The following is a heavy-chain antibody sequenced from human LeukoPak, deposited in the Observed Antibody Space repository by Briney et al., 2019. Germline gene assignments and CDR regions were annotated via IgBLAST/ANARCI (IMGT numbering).Heavy chain of an antibody. CDR1: GFTFSSYS. J-gene: IGHJ4*02. CDR2: ISSSSSYI. Sequence: GGSLRLSCAASGFTFSSYSMNWVRQAPGKGLEWVSSISSSSSYIYYADSVKGRFTISRDNAKNSLYLQMNSLRAEDTAVYYCASNGAYGNNYLDYWGQGTLVTVSS. CDR3: ASNGAYGNNYLDY. D-gene: IGHD1/OR15-1a*01. V-gene: IGHV3-21*01.